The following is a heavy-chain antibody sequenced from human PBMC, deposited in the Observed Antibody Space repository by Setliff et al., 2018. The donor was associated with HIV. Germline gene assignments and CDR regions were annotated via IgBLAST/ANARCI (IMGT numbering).Heavy chain of an antibody. D-gene: IGHD5-12*01. J-gene: IGHJ4*02. CDR2: INSNGGST. Sequence: RGESLKISCAASGFNFDDHGMNWVRQVPGKGLEWVSGINSNGGSTGYADSVKGRFTISRDNAKNSLYLQMSSLRAEDTAFYYCARGGYNYPFDYWGQGTLVTVSS. CDR1: GFNFDDHG. V-gene: IGHV3-20*04. CDR3: ARGGYNYPFDY.